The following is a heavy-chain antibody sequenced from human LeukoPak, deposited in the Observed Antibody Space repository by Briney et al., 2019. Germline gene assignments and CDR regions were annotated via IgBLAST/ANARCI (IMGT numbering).Heavy chain of an antibody. CDR1: GGSFSGYY. Sequence: SETLSLTCAVYGGSFSGYYWSWIRQPPGKGLEWIGEINHSGSTNYDPSLKSRVTISVDTSKNQFSLKLSSVTAADTAVYYCARGIRATRSRKDYFQKEVLGKRTKGTGS. V-gene: IGHV4-34*01. J-gene: IGHJ6*03. CDR2: INHSGST. D-gene: IGHD6-6*01. CDR3: ARGIRATRSRKDYFQKEV.